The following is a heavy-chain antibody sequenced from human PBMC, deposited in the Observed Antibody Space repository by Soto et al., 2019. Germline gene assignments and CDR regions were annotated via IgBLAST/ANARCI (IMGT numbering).Heavy chain of an antibody. CDR2: ISSSSSYT. CDR1: GFTFSDYY. V-gene: IGHV3-11*05. CDR3: AREGGLYYFDY. D-gene: IGHD5-12*01. Sequence: QVQLVESGGGLVKPGGSLRLSCAASGFTFSDYYMSWIRQAPGKGLEWVSYISSSSSYTNYADSVKGRFTISRDNAKNSLYLRMNSLRADDTAVSYCAREGGLYYFDYCGQGTLVTVSS. J-gene: IGHJ4*02.